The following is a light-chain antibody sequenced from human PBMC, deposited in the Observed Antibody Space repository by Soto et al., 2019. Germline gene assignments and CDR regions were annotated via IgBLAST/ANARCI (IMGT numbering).Light chain of an antibody. J-gene: IGKJ1*01. CDR2: GAA. CDR3: QQRSHWPRT. CDR1: QSIDTD. Sequence: EIVVTQSPATLSASPGERATLSCRASQSIDTDLAWYQQKPGQAPRLLIFGAATRTTGVPARFSGSGSGTDFSLTISSLEPEDFAVYYCQQRSHWPRTFGQGTKVDIK. V-gene: IGKV3-11*01.